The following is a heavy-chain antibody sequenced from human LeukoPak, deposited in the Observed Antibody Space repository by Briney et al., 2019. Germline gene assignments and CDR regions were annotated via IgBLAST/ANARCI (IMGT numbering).Heavy chain of an antibody. V-gene: IGHV3-23*01. CDR3: ANRGSSWFDY. J-gene: IGHJ4*02. D-gene: IGHD6-13*01. Sequence: GGSLRLSCAASGFTFSNYAMSWVRQAPGKGLEWVSTISGSGGTTYYADSVKGQWTISRDNPKNTLFLQMNSLIAEDTAVYYCANRGSSWFDYWGQGTLVTVSS. CDR2: ISGSGGTT. CDR1: GFTFSNYA.